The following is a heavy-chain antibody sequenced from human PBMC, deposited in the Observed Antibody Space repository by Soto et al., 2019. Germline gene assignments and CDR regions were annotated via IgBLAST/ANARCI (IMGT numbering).Heavy chain of an antibody. D-gene: IGHD2-21*01. V-gene: IGHV3-30*18. CDR2: VTFDGSRT. Sequence: GGSLRLSCAASGFNFNNYAMHWVRQAPGKGLEWVAVVTFDGSRTYYADSVKGRFTISRDSSNNTVSLQMNSLTNEDTAVYYCEKAGWGGDYYYGLDVWGQGTTVTVSS. CDR1: GFNFNNYA. CDR3: EKAGWGGDYYYGLDV. J-gene: IGHJ6*02.